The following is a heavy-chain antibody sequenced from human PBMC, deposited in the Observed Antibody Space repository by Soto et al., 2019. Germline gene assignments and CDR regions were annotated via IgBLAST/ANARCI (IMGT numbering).Heavy chain of an antibody. V-gene: IGHV4-31*03. Sequence: SETLSLTCTVSGGSISSGGYYWSWIRQHPGKGLEWIGYIYYSGSTYYNPSLKSRVTISVDTSKNQFSLKLSSVTAADTAVYYCARARTGRTYSGYDFRFDYWGQGTLVTAPQ. J-gene: IGHJ4*02. CDR3: ARARTGRTYSGYDFRFDY. D-gene: IGHD5-12*01. CDR1: GGSISSGGYY. CDR2: IYYSGST.